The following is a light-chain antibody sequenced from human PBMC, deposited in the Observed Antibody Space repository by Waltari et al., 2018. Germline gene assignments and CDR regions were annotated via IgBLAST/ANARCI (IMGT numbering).Light chain of an antibody. CDR1: QSITRY. V-gene: IGKV1-39*01. Sequence: DIQMTQSPSSLSASVGDRVTITCRASQSITRYLNWYQQKPGKAPKLLIYTTSTLQSDIPSRVRGSGSGTDFTLTISSLQPEDFATYYCQQSFNTPRTFGQGTKLEIK. J-gene: IGKJ2*01. CDR2: TTS. CDR3: QQSFNTPRT.